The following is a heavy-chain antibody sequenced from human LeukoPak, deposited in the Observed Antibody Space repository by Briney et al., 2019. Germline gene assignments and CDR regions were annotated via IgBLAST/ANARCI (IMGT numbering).Heavy chain of an antibody. J-gene: IGHJ4*02. V-gene: IGHV4-31*03. CDR1: GGSISSGGYY. CDR2: IYYSGST. CDR3: ARDSVSGYYY. Sequence: PSETLSLTCTVSGGSISSGGYYWSWIRQHPGKGLEWIGYIYYSGSTYYNPSLKSRVTISVDTSKNQFSLKLSSVTAADTAVYYCARDSVSGYYYWGQGTLVTVSS. D-gene: IGHD3-22*01.